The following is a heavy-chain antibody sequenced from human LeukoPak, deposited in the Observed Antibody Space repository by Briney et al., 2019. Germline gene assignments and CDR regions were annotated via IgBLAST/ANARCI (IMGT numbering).Heavy chain of an antibody. CDR1: GFTFSSYA. CDR2: ISGSGGST. V-gene: IGHV3-23*01. Sequence: GGSLRLSCAASGFTFSSYAMSWVRQAPGKGLEWVSAISGSGGSTYYADSVKGRFTISRDNSKNTLYLQMNSLRAEDTAVYYCATTTMGAGDYFDYWGQGTLVTVSS. J-gene: IGHJ4*02. D-gene: IGHD3-10*01. CDR3: ATTTMGAGDYFDY.